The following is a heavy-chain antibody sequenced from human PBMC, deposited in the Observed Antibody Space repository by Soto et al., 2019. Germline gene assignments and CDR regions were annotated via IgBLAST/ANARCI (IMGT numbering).Heavy chain of an antibody. CDR1: GGSISSYY. CDR2: IYYSGST. D-gene: IGHD6-13*01. J-gene: IGHJ4*02. V-gene: IGHV4-59*08. Sequence: SETLSLTCTVSGGSISSYYWIWIRQPPGKGLEWIGYIYYSGSTNYNPSLKSRVTISVDTSKNQFSLKLSSVTAADTAVYYCARVSYSSSWYGFDYWGQGTLVTVSS. CDR3: ARVSYSSSWYGFDY.